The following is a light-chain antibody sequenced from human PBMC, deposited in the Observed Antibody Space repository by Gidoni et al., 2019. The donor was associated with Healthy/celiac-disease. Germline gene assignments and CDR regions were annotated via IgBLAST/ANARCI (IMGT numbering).Light chain of an antibody. CDR2: DAS. J-gene: IGKJ4*01. CDR1: QSVSSY. Sequence: EIVLTHSPVTLSLSPGEISTLSCRASQSVSSYLAWYQQKPGQAPRLLIYDASNRATGIPARFSGSGSGTDFTRTISSREHEDFAGYYCQQRSSWPLTFGGGTKVEIK. V-gene: IGKV3-11*01. CDR3: QQRSSWPLT.